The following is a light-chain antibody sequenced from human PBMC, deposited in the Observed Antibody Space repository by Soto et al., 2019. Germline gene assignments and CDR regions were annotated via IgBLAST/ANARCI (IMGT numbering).Light chain of an antibody. J-gene: IGKJ4*01. CDR3: QQYSQWPLT. CDR2: GES. CDR1: QSVTSN. V-gene: IGKV3-15*01. Sequence: IVRTHSPATLSVSPGEIATLSFRAIQSVTSNLAWYQQKPFQAPRLLMYGESTRATGIPARLGGSGSATEFTLTISSLKSEDFAVYYCQQYSQWPLTFGGGTKVDIK.